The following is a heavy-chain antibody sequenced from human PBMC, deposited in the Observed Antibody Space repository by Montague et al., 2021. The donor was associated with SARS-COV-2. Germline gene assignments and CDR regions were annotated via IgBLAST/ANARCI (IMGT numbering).Heavy chain of an antibody. Sequence: SETLSLTCTVSGGSISSYYWCWIRQPPGKGLEWIGYIDYSGSTNYNPSLKSRVTISVDTSKNQFSLKLSSVTAADTAVYYCARHKAGEIGYSYGYKGRVYYFDNWGNGTMVTVSS. CDR2: IDYSGST. D-gene: IGHD5-18*01. V-gene: IGHV4-59*08. CDR1: GGSISSYY. CDR3: ARHKAGEIGYSYGYKGRVYYFDN. J-gene: IGHJ4*03.